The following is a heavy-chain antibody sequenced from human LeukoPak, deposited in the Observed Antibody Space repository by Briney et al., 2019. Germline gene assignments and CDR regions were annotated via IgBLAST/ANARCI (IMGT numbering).Heavy chain of an antibody. CDR2: IYYSGST. Sequence: SETLSLTCTVSGGSVSSGSYYWSWIRQPPGKGLEWIGYIYYSGSTKCNLSLKSRVTISVDTSKNQFSLKLNSVTAADTAVYYCARTMIRGVSNDYWGQGTLVTVSS. J-gene: IGHJ4*02. CDR3: ARTMIRGVSNDY. CDR1: GGSVSSGSYY. V-gene: IGHV4-61*01. D-gene: IGHD3-10*01.